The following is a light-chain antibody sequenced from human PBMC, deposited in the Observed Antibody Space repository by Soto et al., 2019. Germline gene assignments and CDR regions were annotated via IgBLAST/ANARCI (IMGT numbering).Light chain of an antibody. V-gene: IGKV3-20*01. Sequence: ALSGYPGEIGARSSSASQSVSSNYLASYQQRPGQAPRLLISGASSRATGIPDRFSGSGSGTGFTLTICGLETEDFAVYCCQQDGSSLGGTCGGGTKVDIK. CDR2: GAS. CDR3: QQDGSSLGGT. J-gene: IGKJ4*01. CDR1: QSVSSNY.